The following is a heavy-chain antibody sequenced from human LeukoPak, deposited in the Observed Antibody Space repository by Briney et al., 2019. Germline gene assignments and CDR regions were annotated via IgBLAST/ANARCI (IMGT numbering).Heavy chain of an antibody. CDR3: AKDGGVRGPDYYYYMDV. CDR1: GFTFSTYG. Sequence: PGGSLRLSCAASGFTFSTYGMSWVRQAPGKGLEWVAFIRYDGSYKNYADSVKGRFTISRDISKSTLYLQMNSLRAADTAVYYCAKDGGVRGPDYYYYMDVWGKGTTVTISS. J-gene: IGHJ6*03. V-gene: IGHV3-30*02. CDR2: IRYDGSYK. D-gene: IGHD3-10*01.